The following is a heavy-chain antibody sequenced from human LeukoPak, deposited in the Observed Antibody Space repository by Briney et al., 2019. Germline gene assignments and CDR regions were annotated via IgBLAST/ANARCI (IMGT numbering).Heavy chain of an antibody. CDR3: ASGPWSGAYDSSSYPY. CDR1: GYPFTGYY. CDR2: VNPRNGGT. Sequence: ASVKVSCKASGYPFTGYYVHWVRQAPGHGLEWMGWVNPRNGGTHSAQKFQGRVSMTGDTSITTAYMELSSLTSDDTAVYYCASGPWSGAYDSSSYPYWGQGTLVTVSS. V-gene: IGHV1-2*02. D-gene: IGHD6-6*01. J-gene: IGHJ4*02.